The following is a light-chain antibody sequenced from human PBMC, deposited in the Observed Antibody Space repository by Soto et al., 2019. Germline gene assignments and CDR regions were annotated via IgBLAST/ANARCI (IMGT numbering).Light chain of an antibody. J-gene: IGKJ2*01. CDR3: LQDYNYPRP. Sequence: AIQMTQSPSSLSASVGDRVTITCRSSQDIRTELGWYQQRPGKAPNLLIYGASTLQTGVPSRFSGSGSGTDFFLTISSLQPEDVATYFCLQDYNYPRPFGQGTKVDIK. CDR2: GAS. CDR1: QDIRTE. V-gene: IGKV1-6*01.